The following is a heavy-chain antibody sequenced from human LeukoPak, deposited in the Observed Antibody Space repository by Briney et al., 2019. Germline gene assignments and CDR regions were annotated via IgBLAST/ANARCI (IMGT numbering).Heavy chain of an antibody. CDR1: GYTFTGYY. CDR3: ARDYYYDSSGYYYWGGGAFDI. D-gene: IGHD3-22*01. CDR2: INPNSGGT. J-gene: IGHJ3*02. Sequence: ASVKVSCKASGYTFTGYYMHWVRQAPGQGLEWMGRINPNSGGTNYAQKFQGRVTMTRDTSISTAYMELSRLRSDDTAVYYCARDYYYDSSGYYYWGGGAFDIWGRGTMVTVSS. V-gene: IGHV1-2*06.